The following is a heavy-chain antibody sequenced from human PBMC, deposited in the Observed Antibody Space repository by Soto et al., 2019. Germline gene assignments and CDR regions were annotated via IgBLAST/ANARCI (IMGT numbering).Heavy chain of an antibody. Sequence: QVQLQESGPGLVKPSQTLSLTCTVSGGSISSGGYYWSWIRQHPGKGLEWIGYIYYSGSTYYNPSLKSRVTISVDTSKNQFTLKLSSVTDADTAVYYCARRSIAAAGWWFDPWGQGTLVTVSS. D-gene: IGHD6-13*01. CDR1: GGSISSGGYY. CDR3: ARRSIAAAGWWFDP. V-gene: IGHV4-31*03. J-gene: IGHJ5*02. CDR2: IYYSGST.